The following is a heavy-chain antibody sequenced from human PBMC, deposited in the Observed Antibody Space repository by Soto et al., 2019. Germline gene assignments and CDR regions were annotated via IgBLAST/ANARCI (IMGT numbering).Heavy chain of an antibody. Sequence: EVQLVESGGGLVQPGGSLRLSCAASGFTFSSYWMHWVRQAPGKGLVWDSRINSDGSSTSYADSVKGRFTISRDNAKNTLYLQMNSLRAEDTAVYYCARMIWGYCSSTSCYDAFDIWAKGQWSPSLQ. J-gene: IGHJ3*02. CDR2: INSDGSST. CDR1: GFTFSSYW. CDR3: ARMIWGYCSSTSCYDAFDI. V-gene: IGHV3-74*01. D-gene: IGHD2-2*01.